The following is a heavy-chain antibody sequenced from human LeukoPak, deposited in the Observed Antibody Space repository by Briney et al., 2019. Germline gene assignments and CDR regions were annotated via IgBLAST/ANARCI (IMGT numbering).Heavy chain of an antibody. V-gene: IGHV3-43*02. CDR2: ISGDGGST. CDR1: GFTFDDYA. Sequence: GGSLRLSCAASGFTFDDYAMHLVRQAPGKGLEWVSLISGDGGSTYYADSVKGRFTISRDNSKNSLYLQMNSLRTEDTALYYCAKALADRDLPYYYDSSGYYLVLGYWGQGTLVTVSS. CDR3: AKALADRDLPYYYDSSGYYLVLGY. D-gene: IGHD3-22*01. J-gene: IGHJ4*02.